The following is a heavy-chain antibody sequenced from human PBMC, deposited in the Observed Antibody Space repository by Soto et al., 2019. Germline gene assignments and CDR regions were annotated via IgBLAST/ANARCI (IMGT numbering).Heavy chain of an antibody. V-gene: IGHV1-8*01. CDR1: GYSFTNND. Sequence: SVKEYCEASGYSFTNNDVSWVRQATGQGLEWMGWMNPGSGDTGYAQKFQGRVTMTRDISIATAYMELSSLRSDDTAIYYCARMATFGSLNWFDPWGQGTQVTVSS. J-gene: IGHJ5*02. CDR3: ARMATFGSLNWFDP. CDR2: MNPGSGDT. D-gene: IGHD3-16*01.